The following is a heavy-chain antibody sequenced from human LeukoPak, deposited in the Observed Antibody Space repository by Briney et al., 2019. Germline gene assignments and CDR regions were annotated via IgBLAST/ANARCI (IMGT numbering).Heavy chain of an antibody. CDR3: ARDRVVPAAIPTS. CDR1: GFTVSSNY. J-gene: IGHJ5*02. V-gene: IGHV3-66*02. D-gene: IGHD2-2*02. CDR2: ICSGGST. Sequence: GGSLRLSCAASGFTVSSNYMSWVRQAPGKGLEWVSVICSGGSTYYADSVKGRFTISRDNSKNTLYLQMNSLRAEDTAVYYCARDRVVPAAIPTSWGQGTLVTVSS.